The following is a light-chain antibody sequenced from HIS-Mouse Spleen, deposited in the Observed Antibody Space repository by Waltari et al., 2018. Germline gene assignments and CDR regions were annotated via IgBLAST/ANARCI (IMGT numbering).Light chain of an antibody. J-gene: IGLJ3*02. Sequence: QSALTPPASVSGSPGQSITISCTGTSSYVGSYNLVPWYQQHPGKAPKLMIYEGSKRPSGVSNRFSGSKSGNTASLTISGLQAEDEADYYCCSYAGSWVFGGGTKLTVL. V-gene: IGLV2-23*01. CDR2: EGS. CDR3: CSYAGSWV. CDR1: SSYVGSYNL.